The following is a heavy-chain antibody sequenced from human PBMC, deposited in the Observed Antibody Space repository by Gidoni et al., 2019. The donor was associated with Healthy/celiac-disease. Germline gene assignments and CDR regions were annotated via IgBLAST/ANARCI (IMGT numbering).Heavy chain of an antibody. D-gene: IGHD5-18*01. V-gene: IGHV1-69*01. CDR2: IIPIFGTE. J-gene: IGHJ6*02. CDR1: GGTFSSYA. CDR3: ARCSYGYYYYYGMDV. Sequence: QVQLVQSGAEVKKPGSSVKVSCKASGGTFSSYAIIWVRQAPGQGLEWMGVIIPIFGTENYAQKFQGRVTITADESTSTAYMELSSLRSEDTAVYYCARCSYGYYYYYGMDVWGQGTTVTVSS.